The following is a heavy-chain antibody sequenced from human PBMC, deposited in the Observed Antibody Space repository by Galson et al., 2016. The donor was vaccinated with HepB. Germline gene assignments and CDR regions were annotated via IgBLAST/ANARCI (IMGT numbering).Heavy chain of an antibody. CDR1: GFNFNSSW. CDR2: IDTDGRIT. D-gene: IGHD5-12*01. V-gene: IGHV3-74*01. Sequence: SLRLSCAASGFNFNSSWMHWVRQVPGNGLVWVSRIDTDGRITNYADSVRGRFTISRDNTKNTLFLQMNSLRAEDTAVYYCARDIGGYGGKWGQGTLVTVSS. J-gene: IGHJ4*02. CDR3: ARDIGGYGGK.